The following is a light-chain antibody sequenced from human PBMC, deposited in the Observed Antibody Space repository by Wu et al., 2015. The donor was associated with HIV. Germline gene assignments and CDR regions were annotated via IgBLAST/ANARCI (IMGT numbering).Light chain of an antibody. CDR1: QNVSSN. CDR3: QQYNNWPPKT. CDR2: STS. V-gene: IGKV3-15*01. J-gene: IGKJ1*01. Sequence: EIVMTQSPATLSVSPGERATLSCRASQNVSSNLAWYQQKPGQAPRLPIYSTSTRATGIPARFSGSGSGTEFTLTISSMQSEDFAVYYCQQYNNWPPKTFGQGTKVEIK.